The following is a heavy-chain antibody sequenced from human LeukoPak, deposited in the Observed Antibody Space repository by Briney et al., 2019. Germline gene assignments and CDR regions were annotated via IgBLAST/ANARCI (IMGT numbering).Heavy chain of an antibody. D-gene: IGHD5-18*01. CDR2: ISGSGGST. CDR3: AKDRGYSYGRQTYYFDY. V-gene: IGHV3-23*01. Sequence: GGSLRLSCAASGFTFSSYAMSWVRQAPGKGLEWVSAISGSGGSTYYADSVMGRFTISRDNSKNTLYLQMNSLRAEDTAVYYCAKDRGYSYGRQTYYFDYWGQGTLVTVSS. CDR1: GFTFSSYA. J-gene: IGHJ4*02.